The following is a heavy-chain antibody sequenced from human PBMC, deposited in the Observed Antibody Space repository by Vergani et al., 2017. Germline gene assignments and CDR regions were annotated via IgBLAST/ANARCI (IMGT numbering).Heavy chain of an antibody. CDR3: VKEKIELGSYVFDS. D-gene: IGHD2/OR15-2a*01. CDR2: FSCPGLST. J-gene: IGHJ4*01. CDR1: GLTFSNSA. Sequence: EVHLLESGGGLVQSGGSLRLSCAAPGLTFSNSAVSWVRQAPGRGLAWVSSFSCPGLSTYYADSVKGRFSISRDNSKNTVFLQMHSLRAEDTAIYYCVKEKIELGSYVFDSWGHGILVTVSS. V-gene: IGHV3-23*01.